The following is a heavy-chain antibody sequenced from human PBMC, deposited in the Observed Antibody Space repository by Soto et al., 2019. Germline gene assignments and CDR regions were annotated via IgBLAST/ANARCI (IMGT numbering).Heavy chain of an antibody. D-gene: IGHD3-22*01. CDR1: GFTFDDYA. J-gene: IGHJ4*02. CDR3: VKDESTMIVVAAY. V-gene: IGHV3-9*01. Sequence: DVQLVESGGGLVQPGRSLRLSCAASGFTFDDYAMHWVRQVPGKGLEWVSGISWNSGSIGYADSVKGRFTISRDNAKNSLYLQMNSLRAEDTALYYCVKDESTMIVVAAYWGQGTLVTVSS. CDR2: ISWNSGSI.